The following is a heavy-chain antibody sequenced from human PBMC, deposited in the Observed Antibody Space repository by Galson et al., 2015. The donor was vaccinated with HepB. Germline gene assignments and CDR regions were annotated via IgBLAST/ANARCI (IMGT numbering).Heavy chain of an antibody. D-gene: IGHD3-22*01. J-gene: IGHJ1*01. CDR3: AADSSGYHSEYFQH. Sequence: SVKVSCKASGYTFTGYYMHWVRQAPGQGLEWMGRINPNSGGTNYAQKFQGWVTMTRDTSISTAYMELSSLRSEDTAVYYCAADSSGYHSEYFQHWGQGTLVTVSS. CDR1: GYTFTGYY. V-gene: IGHV1-2*04. CDR2: INPNSGGT.